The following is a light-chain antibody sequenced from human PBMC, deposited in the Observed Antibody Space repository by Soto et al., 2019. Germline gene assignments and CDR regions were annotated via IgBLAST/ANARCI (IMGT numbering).Light chain of an antibody. J-gene: IGLJ1*01. CDR1: ISNIGNNY. Sequence: QSVLTQPPSVSGTPGQRVTISCSGSISNIGNNYVYWYQQLPGTAPKVLSNRNDQRPSGVPDRFSGSKSGTSASLAISGLRSEDEAEYYCAAWDDTVRSYVFGTGTKLTVL. CDR2: RND. CDR3: AAWDDTVRSYV. V-gene: IGLV1-47*01.